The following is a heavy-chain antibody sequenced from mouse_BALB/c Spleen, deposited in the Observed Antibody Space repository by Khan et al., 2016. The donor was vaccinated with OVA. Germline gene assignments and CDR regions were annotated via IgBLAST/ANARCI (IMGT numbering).Heavy chain of an antibody. CDR2: IRSGGST. Sequence: QVQLKESGPGLVQPSQSLSITCTVSGFSLNTYGIHWIRQSQGKGLEWLGVIRSGGSTDYNGAFISRLNITKDNSKSQVFFKMNSLQADDTAIYYCARNCYMYDFTYWGQGTLVTVSA. V-gene: IGHV2-2*01. CDR3: ARNCYMYDFTY. D-gene: IGHD2-14*01. CDR1: GFSLNTYG. J-gene: IGHJ3*01.